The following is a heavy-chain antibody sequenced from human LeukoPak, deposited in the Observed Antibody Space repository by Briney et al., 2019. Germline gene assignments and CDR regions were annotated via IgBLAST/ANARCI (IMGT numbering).Heavy chain of an antibody. J-gene: IGHJ4*02. CDR3: AKERGMATIHPAVFDY. Sequence: GGSLRLSCAASGSTVSSNYMSWVRQAPGKGLEWVSVIYSGGSTYYADSVKGRFTISRGNSKNTLYLQMNSLRAEDTAVYYCAKERGMATIHPAVFDYWGQGTLVTVSS. CDR1: GSTVSSNY. V-gene: IGHV3-53*01. D-gene: IGHD5-24*01. CDR2: IYSGGST.